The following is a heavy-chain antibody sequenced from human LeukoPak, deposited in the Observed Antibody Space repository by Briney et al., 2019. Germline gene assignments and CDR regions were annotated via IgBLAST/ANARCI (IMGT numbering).Heavy chain of an antibody. V-gene: IGHV4-34*01. J-gene: IGHJ6*02. CDR1: GGSFSGYY. D-gene: IGHD2-2*01. Sequence: SETLSLTCAVYGGSFSGYYWSWIRQPPGKGLEWIGEINHSGSTNYNPSLKSRVTISVDTSKNQFSLKLSSVTAADTALYYCAKDQSSSVPDYYYYGMDVWGQGTTVTVSS. CDR3: AKDQSSSVPDYYYYGMDV. CDR2: INHSGST.